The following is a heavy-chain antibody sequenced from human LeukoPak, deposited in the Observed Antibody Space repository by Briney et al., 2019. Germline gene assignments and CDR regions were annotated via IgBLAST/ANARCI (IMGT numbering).Heavy chain of an antibody. CDR3: ARALSSAYSYAMDV. CDR1: GLTVSSNS. V-gene: IGHV3-53*01. CDR2: IYSAGTT. Sequence: GGSLRLSCAATGLTVSSNSMTWVRQAPGKGLEWVSLIYSAGTTFYADSVKGRFTFSGDSPKNTLYLQMNSVRADDTAVYFCARALSSAYSYAMDVWGQGTPVTVSS. J-gene: IGHJ6*02. D-gene: IGHD6-25*01.